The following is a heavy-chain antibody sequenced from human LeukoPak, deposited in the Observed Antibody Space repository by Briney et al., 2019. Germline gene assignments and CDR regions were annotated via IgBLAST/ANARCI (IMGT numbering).Heavy chain of an antibody. CDR1: GCRFTSYW. V-gene: IGHV5-51*01. Sequence: GASLKISFKGSGCRFTSYWFGWVRQLPAKGLEGMVIIYYGDSDTSYSPSFQGQVTISADMSINTASLQWSSLKAWDTAMYYWAVLLRGSGWYGWGIFDIWGQGTMVTVSS. D-gene: IGHD6-19*01. J-gene: IGHJ3*02. CDR2: IYYGDSDT. CDR3: AVLLRGSGWYGWGIFDI.